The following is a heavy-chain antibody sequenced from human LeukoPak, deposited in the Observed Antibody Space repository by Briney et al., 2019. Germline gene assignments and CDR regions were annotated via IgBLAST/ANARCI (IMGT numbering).Heavy chain of an antibody. J-gene: IGHJ4*02. CDR2: IYYSGTT. CDR1: GGSIRSSTYY. CDR3: VRHFYYFDTSGYSNFDS. D-gene: IGHD3-22*01. V-gene: IGHV4-39*01. Sequence: PSETLSLTCTFSGGSIRSSTYYWGRVRQPPGKGLEYVGRIYYSGTTSYNPSLKSRLTISVDTSKNQFSLRLSSVTATDTAIYYCVRHFYYFDTSGYSNFDSWGQGSLVTVSS.